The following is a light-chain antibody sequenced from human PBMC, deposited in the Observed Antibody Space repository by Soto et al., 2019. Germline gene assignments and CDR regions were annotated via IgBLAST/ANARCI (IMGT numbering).Light chain of an antibody. CDR3: CSFAVGAALV. J-gene: IGLJ2*01. V-gene: IGLV2-23*01. CDR1: SSNVGTYDL. Sequence: QSALTQPASVSASPGQSITISCTGTSSNVGTYDLVSWYQHHPDKAPKLIIYEGTKRPSGISSRFSGSKSGNTASLTISGLQAEDDADYYCCSFAVGAALVFGGGTKPPS. CDR2: EGT.